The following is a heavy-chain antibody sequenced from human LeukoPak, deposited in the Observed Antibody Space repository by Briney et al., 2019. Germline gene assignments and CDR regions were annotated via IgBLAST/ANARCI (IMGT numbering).Heavy chain of an antibody. V-gene: IGHV3-30*03. J-gene: IGHJ4*02. CDR3: ARGYNYANDFDS. Sequence: PGRFLRLSCAASGFTFSSYGMHWVRQAPGKGLEWVAVISYDGSNKYYADSVKGRFTISRDNAKNTLYLQMNSLRVEDTALYYCARGYNYANDFDSWGQGTLVSVSS. D-gene: IGHD5-24*01. CDR2: ISYDGSNK. CDR1: GFTFSSYG.